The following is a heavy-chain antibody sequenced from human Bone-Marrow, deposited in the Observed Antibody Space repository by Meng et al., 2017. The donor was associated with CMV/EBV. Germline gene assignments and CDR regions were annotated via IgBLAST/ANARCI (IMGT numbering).Heavy chain of an antibody. Sequence: GFTFRSYVMSWVRQAPGKGLEWVSVIGGSGRSTYYADSVKGRFSISRDNSKNTLYLQMNSLRSEDTAVYYCSRCVVPAAPVYSGMDVWGQGTTVTVSS. D-gene: IGHD2-2*01. CDR1: GFTFRSYV. CDR3: SRCVVPAAPVYSGMDV. J-gene: IGHJ6*02. V-gene: IGHV3-23*01. CDR2: IGGSGRST.